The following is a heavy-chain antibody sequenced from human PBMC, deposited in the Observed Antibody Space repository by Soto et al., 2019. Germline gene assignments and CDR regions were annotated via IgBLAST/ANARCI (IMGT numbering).Heavy chain of an antibody. CDR1: GYTFTSYD. J-gene: IGHJ3*02. D-gene: IGHD3-16*02. CDR3: ARGGVFYDYIWGSYRYIAFDI. Sequence: ASVKVSCKASGYTFTSYDINWVRQATGQGLEWMGWMNPNSGNTGYAQKFQGRVTMTRNTSISTAYMELSSLRSEDTAVYYCARGGVFYDYIWGSYRYIAFDIWG. V-gene: IGHV1-8*01. CDR2: MNPNSGNT.